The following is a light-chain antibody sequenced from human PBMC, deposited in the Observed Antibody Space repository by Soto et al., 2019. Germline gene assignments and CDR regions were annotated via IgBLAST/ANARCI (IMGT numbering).Light chain of an antibody. J-gene: IGKJ1*01. V-gene: IGKV3-20*01. Sequence: IVLTQSPGTLSLSPGEGATLSCRASQSVTNNYLAWYQQKPGQAPRLLIYGASSRATGIPDRFRGSGSGTDFTLTISRLEPEDFAVYYCQQYVTSPWAFGQGTKVDIK. CDR1: QSVTNNY. CDR3: QQYVTSPWA. CDR2: GAS.